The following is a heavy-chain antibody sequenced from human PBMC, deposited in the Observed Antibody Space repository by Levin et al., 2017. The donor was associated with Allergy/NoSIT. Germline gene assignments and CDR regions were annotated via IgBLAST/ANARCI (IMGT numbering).Heavy chain of an antibody. J-gene: IGHJ6*02. D-gene: IGHD2-8*01. CDR3: ARDEMVHEIQYYYGMDV. Sequence: SQTLSLPCTVSGGSISTSSYYWGWIRQPPGKGLEWLGNIYYSGSTYYSPSLRSRVTISVDTSKNQFSLRLSSVTAADTAVYYCARDEMVHEIQYYYGMDVWGQGTTVTVSS. V-gene: IGHV4-39*07. CDR1: GGSISTSSYY. CDR2: IYYSGST.